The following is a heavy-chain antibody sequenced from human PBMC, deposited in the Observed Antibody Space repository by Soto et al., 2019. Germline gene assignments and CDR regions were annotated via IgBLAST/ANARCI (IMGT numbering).Heavy chain of an antibody. CDR1: GFTFSGSA. V-gene: IGHV3-73*01. CDR2: IRSKANSYAT. Sequence: GGSLRLSCAASGFTFSGSAMHWVRQASGKGLEWVGRIRSKANSYATAYAASVKGRFTISRDDSKNTAYLQMNSLKTEDTAVYYCTRQMLTPSIAAPLEVYYYYMDVWGKGTTVTVSS. J-gene: IGHJ6*03. CDR3: TRQMLTPSIAAPLEVYYYYMDV. D-gene: IGHD6-6*01.